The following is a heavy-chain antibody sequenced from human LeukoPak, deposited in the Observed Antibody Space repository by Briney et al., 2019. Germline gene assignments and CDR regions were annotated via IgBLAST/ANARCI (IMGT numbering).Heavy chain of an antibody. J-gene: IGHJ4*02. CDR2: IYSGGST. V-gene: IGHV3-53*01. D-gene: IGHD3-22*01. Sequence: GGSLRLSCAASGFTVSSNYMSWVRQAPGKGLEWVSVIYSGGSTYYADSVKGRFTISRDNSKNTLYLQMNSLRAEDTAVYYCARDRYTSYYDSSGPFDYWGQGTLVTVSS. CDR1: GFTVSSNY. CDR3: ARDRYTSYYDSSGPFDY.